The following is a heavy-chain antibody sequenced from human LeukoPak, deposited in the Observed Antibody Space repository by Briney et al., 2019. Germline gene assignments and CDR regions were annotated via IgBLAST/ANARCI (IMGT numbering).Heavy chain of an antibody. V-gene: IGHV1-24*01. Sequence: GASVKVSCKVSGSRLTEFSMHWVRQSPGKGLEWMGGFSPDHGETLYAQRFQGRVSMTTDTSTTTAYVEIRSLTSEDTATYYCAKAMYASSSAVDWGQGTLVTVS. D-gene: IGHD2-8*01. J-gene: IGHJ4*02. CDR3: AKAMYASSSAVD. CDR1: GSRLTEFS. CDR2: FSPDHGET.